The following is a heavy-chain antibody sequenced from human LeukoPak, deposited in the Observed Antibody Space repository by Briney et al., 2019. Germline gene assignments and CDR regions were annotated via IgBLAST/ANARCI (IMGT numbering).Heavy chain of an antibody. Sequence: PSETLSLTCTVSGGSISSGDYYWSWIRQPPGKGLEWIGYIYYSGSTYYNPSLKSRVTISVDTSKNQFSLKLSSVTAADTAVYYCARVVVVAANAFDIWGQGTMVTVSS. D-gene: IGHD2-15*01. V-gene: IGHV4-30-4*01. J-gene: IGHJ3*02. CDR1: GGSISSGDYY. CDR2: IYYSGST. CDR3: ARVVVVAANAFDI.